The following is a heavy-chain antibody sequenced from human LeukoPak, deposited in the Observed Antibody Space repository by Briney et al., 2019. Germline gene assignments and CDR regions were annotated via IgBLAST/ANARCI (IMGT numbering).Heavy chain of an antibody. D-gene: IGHD3-10*01. CDR2: ISYDGSNK. CDR3: AKVGGSGSYPQHYFDY. CDR1: GFTSIAYA. V-gene: IGHV3-30*18. Sequence: PGGSLGLSCVGSGFTSIAYALTWARQAPGKGLEWVAVISYDGSNKYYADSVKGRFTISRDNSKNTLYLQMNSLRAEDTAVYYCAKVGGSGSYPQHYFDYWGQGTLVTVSS. J-gene: IGHJ4*02.